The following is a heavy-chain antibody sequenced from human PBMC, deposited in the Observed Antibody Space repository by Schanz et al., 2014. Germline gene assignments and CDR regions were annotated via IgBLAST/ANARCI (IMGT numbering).Heavy chain of an antibody. D-gene: IGHD3-22*01. Sequence: EVQVVESGGDLVQPGGSLRLSCAASGFTFSNYGMSWVRQAPGKGLEWVSAISAGGSSTYYADSVRGRFTISRDDSKNPLYLQINSLRPEDTAVYYCAKEDRNHNSDYVYWGQGTLVTVSS. CDR1: GFTFSNYG. CDR2: ISAGGSST. J-gene: IGHJ4*02. V-gene: IGHV3-23*04. CDR3: AKEDRNHNSDYVY.